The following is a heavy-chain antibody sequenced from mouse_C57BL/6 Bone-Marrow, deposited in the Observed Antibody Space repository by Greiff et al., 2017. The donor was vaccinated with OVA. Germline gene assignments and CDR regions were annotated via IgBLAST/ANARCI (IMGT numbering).Heavy chain of an antibody. CDR2: INPSNGGT. CDR1: GYTFASYW. Sequence: VQLQQPGTELVKPGASVKLSCKASGYTFASYWMHWVKQRPGQGLEWIGNINPSNGGTNYNEKFKSKATLTVDKSSSTAYMQLSSLTSEDSAVYYCAKGASNYDWYFDVWGTGTTVTVSS. D-gene: IGHD2-5*01. CDR3: AKGASNYDWYFDV. J-gene: IGHJ1*03. V-gene: IGHV1-53*01.